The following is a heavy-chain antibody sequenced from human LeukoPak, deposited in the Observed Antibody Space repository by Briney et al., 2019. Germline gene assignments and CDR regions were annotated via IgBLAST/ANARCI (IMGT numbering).Heavy chain of an antibody. CDR1: GYTFTSYG. CDR3: ARGYYDSSGYWHMNFDY. Sequence: GASVKVSCKASGYTFTSYGISWVRQAPGQGLEWMGRIIPILGIANYAQKFQGRVTITADKSTSTAYMELSGLRSEDTAVYYCARGYYDSSGYWHMNFDYWGQGTLVTVSS. V-gene: IGHV1-69*04. J-gene: IGHJ4*02. D-gene: IGHD3-22*01. CDR2: IIPILGIA.